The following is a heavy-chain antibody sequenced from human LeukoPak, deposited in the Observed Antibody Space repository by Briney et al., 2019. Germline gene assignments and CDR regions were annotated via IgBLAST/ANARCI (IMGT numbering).Heavy chain of an antibody. V-gene: IGHV4-34*01. D-gene: IGHD6-13*01. J-gene: IGHJ5*02. CDR2: INHSGST. CDR1: GGSFSDYY. Sequence: SETLSLTCAVYGGSFSDYYWNWIRQPPGKGLEWIGEINHSGSTNYNPSLKSRVTISVDTSKNQFSLKLSSVTAADTAVYYCARDYGIAAAGTGFDPWGQGTLVTVSS. CDR3: ARDYGIAAAGTGFDP.